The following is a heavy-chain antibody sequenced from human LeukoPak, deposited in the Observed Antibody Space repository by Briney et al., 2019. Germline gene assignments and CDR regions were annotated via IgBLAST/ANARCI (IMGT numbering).Heavy chain of an antibody. D-gene: IGHD3-3*01. CDR1: GFTVSSNY. Sequence: GGSLRLSRAASGFTVSSNYMSWVRQAPGKGLEWVSVIYSGGSTYYADSVKGRFTISRDNSKNTLYLQMNSLRAEDTAVYYCARYYDFWSYGMDVWGQGTTVTVSS. V-gene: IGHV3-66*01. CDR3: ARYYDFWSYGMDV. CDR2: IYSGGST. J-gene: IGHJ6*02.